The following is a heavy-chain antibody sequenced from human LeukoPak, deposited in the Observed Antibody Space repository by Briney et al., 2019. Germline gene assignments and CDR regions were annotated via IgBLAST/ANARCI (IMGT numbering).Heavy chain of an antibody. CDR3: ARHLGTSMPPSDS. D-gene: IGHD5-18*01. CDR1: GGSISSSGYY. Sequence: SETLSLTCTVSGGSISSSGYYWGWIRQPPGKGLEWIGSMYSSGNTYHNPSLQSRVTISGDTSKNQFSLRLSSVTAADTAVYYCARHLGTSMPPSDSWGQGTLVTVSS. V-gene: IGHV4-39*01. J-gene: IGHJ4*02. CDR2: MYSSGNT.